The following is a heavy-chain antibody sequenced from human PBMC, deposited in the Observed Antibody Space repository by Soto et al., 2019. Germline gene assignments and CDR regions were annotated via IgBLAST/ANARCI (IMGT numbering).Heavy chain of an antibody. V-gene: IGHV3-11*01. Sequence: KPGGSLRLFCAASGFPFSDYYMSWIRQAPGKGLEWVSHITNSGSTKYYADSVKGRFTISRDNAKSSLFLQMNSLRAEDTAVYYCARTLAARFDYWGQGTPVTVSS. J-gene: IGHJ4*02. CDR1: GFPFSDYY. CDR2: ITNSGSTK. CDR3: ARTLAARFDY. D-gene: IGHD6-6*01.